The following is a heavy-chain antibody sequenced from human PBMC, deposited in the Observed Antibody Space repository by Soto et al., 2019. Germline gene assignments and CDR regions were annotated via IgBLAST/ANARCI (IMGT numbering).Heavy chain of an antibody. Sequence: GGSLRLSCAASGFTFSSYGMHWVRQAPGKGLEWVAVIWYDGSNKYYADSVKGRFTISRDNSKNTLYLQMNSLRAEDTAVYYCARDLVDPPGYSFFDYWGQGTPVTVSS. J-gene: IGHJ4*02. CDR2: IWYDGSNK. CDR1: GFTFSSYG. CDR3: ARDLVDPPGYSFFDY. D-gene: IGHD2-8*02. V-gene: IGHV3-33*01.